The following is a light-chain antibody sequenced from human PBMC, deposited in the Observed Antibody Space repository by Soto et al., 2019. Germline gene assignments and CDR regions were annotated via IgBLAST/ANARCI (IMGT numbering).Light chain of an antibody. CDR3: SSYTGSSTHVV. CDR1: SSDVGGYNY. Sequence: QSALTQPASVSGSPGQSITISCTGTSSDVGGYNYVSWYQQHPGKAPKLMIYDVSNRPSGVSNRFSGSKSGNTASLTSSGLQAEDEADYYCSSYTGSSTHVVFGGGTKRTVL. J-gene: IGLJ2*01. V-gene: IGLV2-14*01. CDR2: DVS.